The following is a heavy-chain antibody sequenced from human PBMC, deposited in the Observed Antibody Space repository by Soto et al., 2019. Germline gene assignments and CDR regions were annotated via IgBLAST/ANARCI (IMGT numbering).Heavy chain of an antibody. CDR2: IYYTGNN. V-gene: IGHV4-30-4*01. CDR1: GDSISSPRYY. D-gene: IGHD3-22*01. CDR3: AREPKQNYDTNTWNGGFDS. Sequence: PSLTLSLTCTVSGDSISSPRYYWTWVRQPPGKALEWVGYIYYTGNNFYNPALQSRIAMSVDPSTNQPSLNMASVTDADKAVYYCAREPKQNYDTNTWNGGFDSWGPGTLVTVSS. J-gene: IGHJ4*02.